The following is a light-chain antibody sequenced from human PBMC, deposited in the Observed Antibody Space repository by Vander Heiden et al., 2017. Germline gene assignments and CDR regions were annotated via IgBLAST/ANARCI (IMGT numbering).Light chain of an antibody. CDR3: MIWHSSAWV. CDR2: YKSDSDK. J-gene: IGLJ3*02. V-gene: IGLV5-45*01. Sequence: ASLTCTLRSGINVGTYRIYWYQQKPGSPPQYLLRYKSDSDKQQGSGVPSRFSGSKDASANAGILLISGLQSEDEADYYCMIWHSSAWVFGGGTKLTVL. CDR1: SGINVGTYR.